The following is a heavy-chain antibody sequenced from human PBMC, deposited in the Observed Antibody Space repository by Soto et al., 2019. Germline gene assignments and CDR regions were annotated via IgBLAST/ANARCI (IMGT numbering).Heavy chain of an antibody. J-gene: IGHJ4*02. V-gene: IGHV4-61*05. CDR2: IYYSGST. Sequence: PSETLSLTCTVSGGSISSGDYYWGWIRQPPGKGLEWIGYIYYSGSTNYNPSLKSRVTISVDTSKNQFSLKLSSVTAADTAVYYCARRWGRTFDYWGQGTLVTVSS. CDR3: ARRWGRTFDY. D-gene: IGHD1-26*01. CDR1: GGSISSGDYY.